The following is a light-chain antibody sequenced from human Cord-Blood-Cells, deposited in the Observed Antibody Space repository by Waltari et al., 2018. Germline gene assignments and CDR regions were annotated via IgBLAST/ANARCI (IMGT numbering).Light chain of an antibody. Sequence: QSALTPPPSVSGSPGQSVPTSSTGTTSDVGGYNYVPRYQQHPGKAPKLMIYDVSKRPSGVPDRFSGSKSGNTASLTISGLQAEDEADYYCCSYAGSYTHYVFGTGTKVTVL. CDR3: CSYAGSYTHYV. J-gene: IGLJ1*01. CDR2: DVS. V-gene: IGLV2-11*01. CDR1: TSDVGGYNY.